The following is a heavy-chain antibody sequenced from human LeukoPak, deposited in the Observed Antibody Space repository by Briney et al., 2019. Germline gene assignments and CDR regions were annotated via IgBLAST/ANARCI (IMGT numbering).Heavy chain of an antibody. Sequence: GTSLRLSCAASGFTFSSGMHWVRQAPGKGLEWVAVISYDGNRKYYGDSVKGRFTISRDNSRNTLYLQMDSLKTEDTAVYYCAKGELHFNTCSFDYWGQGTLVTVSS. CDR3: AKGELHFNTCSFDY. V-gene: IGHV3-30*18. CDR1: GFTFSSG. CDR2: ISYDGNRK. D-gene: IGHD1-26*01. J-gene: IGHJ4*02.